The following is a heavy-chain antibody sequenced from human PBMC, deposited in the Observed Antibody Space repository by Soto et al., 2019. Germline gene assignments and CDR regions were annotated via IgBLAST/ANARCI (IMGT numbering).Heavy chain of an antibody. CDR2: IYYSGST. Sequence: SETLALTCTVSGGCISSRSDYWGWIHQPPGKGLEWIGSIYYSGSTYYNPSLKSRVTISVDTSKNQFSLKLSSVTAADTAVYYCARRATVTTADGWFDPWGQGTLVTVSS. J-gene: IGHJ5*02. CDR3: ARRATVTTADGWFDP. CDR1: GGCISSRSDY. D-gene: IGHD4-17*01. V-gene: IGHV4-39*01.